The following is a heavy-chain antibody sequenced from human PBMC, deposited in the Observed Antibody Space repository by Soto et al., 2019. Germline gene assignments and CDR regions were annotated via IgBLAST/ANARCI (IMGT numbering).Heavy chain of an antibody. CDR2: VYYSGST. CDR1: GGSISSSSYY. Sequence: QLQLQESGPGLVKPSETLSLTCTVSGGSISSSSYYWCWLRQPPAKGLAGIGSVYYSGSTYYNPSLKSRVTTTVDTYKVQLSLKLSSVTAADTAVYYWASHRSLLVVADTQAGDNWFVHWGQCTLVTVSS. J-gene: IGHJ5*02. D-gene: IGHD2-15*01. V-gene: IGHV4-39*01. CDR3: ASHRSLLVVADTQAGDNWFVH.